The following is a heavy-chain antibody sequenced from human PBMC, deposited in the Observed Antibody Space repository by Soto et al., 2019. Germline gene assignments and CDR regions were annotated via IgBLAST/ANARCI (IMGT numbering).Heavy chain of an antibody. CDR2: ISSSSSTI. V-gene: IGHV3-48*02. CDR1: GFTFSSYS. D-gene: IGHD3-22*01. CDR3: ARDPPESSGYRYGPFDY. J-gene: IGHJ4*02. Sequence: GSLRLSCAASGFTFSSYSMNWVRQAPGKGLEWVSYISSSSSTIYYADSVKGRFTISRDNAKNSLYLQMNSLRDEDTAVYYCARDPPESSGYRYGPFDYWGQGTLVTVSS.